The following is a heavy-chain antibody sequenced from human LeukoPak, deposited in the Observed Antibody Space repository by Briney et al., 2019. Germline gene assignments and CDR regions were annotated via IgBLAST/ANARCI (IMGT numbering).Heavy chain of an antibody. J-gene: IGHJ5*02. D-gene: IGHD3-10*01. Sequence: PGGSLRLSCAASGFTFSSYWMSWVRQAPGKGLGWVANIKQDGSEKYYVDSVKGRFTISRDNAKNSLYLQMNSLRAEYTAVYYCARVLYYYGSGTAPCWFDPWGQGTLVTVSS. CDR1: GFTFSSYW. CDR3: ARVLYYYGSGTAPCWFDP. V-gene: IGHV3-7*04. CDR2: IKQDGSEK.